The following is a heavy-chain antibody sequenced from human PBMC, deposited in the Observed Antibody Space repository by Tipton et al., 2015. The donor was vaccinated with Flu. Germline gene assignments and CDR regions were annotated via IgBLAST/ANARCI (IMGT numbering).Heavy chain of an antibody. CDR3: ARDLHLLTGTKGHYYYGMDV. V-gene: IGHV1-69*18. D-gene: IGHD1-7*01. CDR1: GGTFSSYA. Sequence: QVQLVQSGAEVKKPGSSVKVSCKASGGTFSSYAISWVRQAPGQGLEWMGRIIPIFGTANYAQKFQGRVTITADESTSTAYMELSSLRSEDTAVYYCARDLHLLTGTKGHYYYGMDVWGQGTTVTVSS. J-gene: IGHJ6*02. CDR2: IIPIFGTA.